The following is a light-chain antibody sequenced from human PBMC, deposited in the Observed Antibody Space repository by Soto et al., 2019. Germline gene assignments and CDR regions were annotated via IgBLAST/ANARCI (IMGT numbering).Light chain of an antibody. CDR2: LNSDGSH. CDR1: SGHSSYA. Sequence: QPVLTQSPSASASLGASVKLTCTLSSGHSSYAIAWHQQQPEKGPRYLMKLNSDGSHSKGDGIPDRFSGSSSGAERYLTISSLQSQDEADYCCQTWGTGIDVFGGGTKLTVL. CDR3: QTWGTGIDV. J-gene: IGLJ3*02. V-gene: IGLV4-69*01.